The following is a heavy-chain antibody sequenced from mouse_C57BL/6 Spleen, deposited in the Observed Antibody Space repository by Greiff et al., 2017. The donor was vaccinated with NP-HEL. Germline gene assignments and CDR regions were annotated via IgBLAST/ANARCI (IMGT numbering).Heavy chain of an antibody. CDR3: AIFYSNYAMDY. CDR1: GYSFTGYY. J-gene: IGHJ4*01. V-gene: IGHV1-42*01. Sequence: VQLQQSGPELVKPGASVKISCKASGYSFTGYYMNWVKQSPEKSLEWIGEINPSTGGTTYNQKFKAKATLTVDKSSSTAYMQLKSLTSEDSAVYYCAIFYSNYAMDYWGQGTSVTVSS. CDR2: INPSTGGT. D-gene: IGHD2-5*01.